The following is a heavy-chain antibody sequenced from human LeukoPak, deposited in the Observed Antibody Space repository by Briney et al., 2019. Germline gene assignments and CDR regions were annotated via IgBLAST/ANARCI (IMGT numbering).Heavy chain of an antibody. CDR2: ISYDGSNK. Sequence: GGSLRLSCAASGFTFSSYAMHWVRQAPGKGLEWVAVISYDGSNKYYADSVKGRFTISRDNSKNTLYLQMSSLRAEDTAVYYCAKDLYYYGSGSYNYFGYWGQGTLVTVSS. CDR3: AKDLYYYGSGSYNYFGY. CDR1: GFTFSSYA. V-gene: IGHV3-30-3*01. D-gene: IGHD3-10*01. J-gene: IGHJ4*02.